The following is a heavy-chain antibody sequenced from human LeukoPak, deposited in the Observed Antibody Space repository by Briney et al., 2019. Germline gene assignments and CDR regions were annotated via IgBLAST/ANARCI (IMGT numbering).Heavy chain of an antibody. CDR3: ARFDAVTATLFDY. Sequence: GGSLRLSCAASGFTFSSYSMNWVRQAPGKGLEWVSSISSSSSYIYYADSVKGRFTISRDNAKNSLYLQTNSLRAEDTAVYYCARFDAVTATLFDYWGQGTLVTVSS. V-gene: IGHV3-21*01. CDR1: GFTFSSYS. D-gene: IGHD2-21*02. CDR2: ISSSSSYI. J-gene: IGHJ4*02.